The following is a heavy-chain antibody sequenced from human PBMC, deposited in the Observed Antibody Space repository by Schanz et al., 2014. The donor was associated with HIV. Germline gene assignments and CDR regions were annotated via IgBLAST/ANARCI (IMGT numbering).Heavy chain of an antibody. D-gene: IGHD2-15*01. J-gene: IGHJ4*02. CDR3: ARGYCSGGTCYSGDY. CDR2: ISGYIGNT. CDR1: GYTFSNYG. V-gene: IGHV1-18*01. Sequence: QVQLVQSGAEVKKPGASVTVSCKASGYTFSNYGINWVRQAPGQGPEWMGWISGYIGNTNYAQNLQDRVTMTTDTLTSTVYMELRSLRSDDTAVYYCARGYCSGGTCYSGDYWGQGTLVTVSS.